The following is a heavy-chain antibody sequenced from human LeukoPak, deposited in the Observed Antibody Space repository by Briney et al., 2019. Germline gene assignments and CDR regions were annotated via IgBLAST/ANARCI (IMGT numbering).Heavy chain of an antibody. V-gene: IGHV3-73*01. Sequence: GGSLRLSCAASGFTFSGSAMHWVRQAPGKGLEWVGRIRSKANSYATAYAASVKGRFTISRDDSKNTAYLQMNSLKTEDTAVYYCTTLRPYIQPRWGQGTMVTVSS. CDR3: TTLRPYIQPR. CDR1: GFTFSGSA. CDR2: IRSKANSYAT. J-gene: IGHJ3*01. D-gene: IGHD5-18*01.